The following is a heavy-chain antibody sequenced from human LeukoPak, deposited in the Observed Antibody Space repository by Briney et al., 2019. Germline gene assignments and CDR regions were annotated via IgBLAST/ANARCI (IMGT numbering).Heavy chain of an antibody. CDR2: INSDGSST. Sequence: GGSLRLSCAASGFTFSDYWMHWVRQAPGKGLVWVSRINSDGSSTSYADSVKGRFTISRDNAKNTLYLQMNSLRAEDTAVYYCARDRGYGSGSSSYYFDYWGQGTLVTVSS. D-gene: IGHD3-10*01. CDR3: ARDRGYGSGSSSYYFDY. CDR1: GFTFSDYW. V-gene: IGHV3-74*01. J-gene: IGHJ4*02.